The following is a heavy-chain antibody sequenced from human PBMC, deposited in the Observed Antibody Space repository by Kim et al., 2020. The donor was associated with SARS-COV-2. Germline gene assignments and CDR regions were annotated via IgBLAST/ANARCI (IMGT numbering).Heavy chain of an antibody. J-gene: IGHJ5*02. Sequence: GESLKISCKGSGYSFTSYWIGWVRQMPGKGLEWMGIIYPGDSDTRYSPSFQGQGTISADKSISTAYLQWSSLKASDTAMYYCARSGSPLRYFHWLDNWFDPWGQGTLVTVSS. CDR3: ARSGSPLRYFHWLDNWFDP. D-gene: IGHD3-9*01. CDR1: GYSFTSYW. CDR2: IYPGDSDT. V-gene: IGHV5-51*01.